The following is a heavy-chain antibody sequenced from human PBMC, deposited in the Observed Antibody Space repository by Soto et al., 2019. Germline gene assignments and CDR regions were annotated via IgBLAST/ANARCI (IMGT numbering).Heavy chain of an antibody. Sequence: SVKVSCKASGGTFSSYAISWVRQAPGQGLEWMGGIIPIFGTANYAQKFQGRVTITADESTSTAYMELSSLRSEDTAVYYCARDTYYYDSSGYYYPRAYFDYWGQGTLVTVSS. CDR2: IIPIFGTA. J-gene: IGHJ4*02. CDR3: ARDTYYYDSSGYYYPRAYFDY. V-gene: IGHV1-69*13. D-gene: IGHD3-22*01. CDR1: GGTFSSYA.